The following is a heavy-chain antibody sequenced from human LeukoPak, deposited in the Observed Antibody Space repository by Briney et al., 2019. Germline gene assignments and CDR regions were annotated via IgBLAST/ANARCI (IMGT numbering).Heavy chain of an antibody. Sequence: SSETLSLTCTVSGGSISSGDYYWSWIRQPPGKGLEWIGYIYYSGSTYYNPSLKSRVTISVDTPKNQFSLKLSSVTAADTAVYYCARGGYYGSGSYYFDYWGQGTLVTVSS. CDR1: GGSISSGDYY. V-gene: IGHV4-30-4*01. J-gene: IGHJ4*02. CDR3: ARGGYYGSGSYYFDY. D-gene: IGHD3-10*01. CDR2: IYYSGST.